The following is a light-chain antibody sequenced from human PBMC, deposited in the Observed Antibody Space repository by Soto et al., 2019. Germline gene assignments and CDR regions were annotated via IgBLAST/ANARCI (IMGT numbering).Light chain of an antibody. CDR3: CSYVSSKTYL. CDR2: EVT. V-gene: IGLV2-14*03. CDR1: RLDVGGYNY. Sequence: QSALTQPASVSGSPGQSITISCTGTRLDVGGYNYVSWYQQQPGKAPKLIIYEVTNRPSGVSDRFSGSKSDNTASLTISGLQTEDDADYYCCSYVSSKTYLFGTGTKLTVL. J-gene: IGLJ1*01.